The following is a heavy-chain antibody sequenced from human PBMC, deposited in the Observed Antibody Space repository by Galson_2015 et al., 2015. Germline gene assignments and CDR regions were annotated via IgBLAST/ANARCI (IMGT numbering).Heavy chain of an antibody. CDR2: FDPEDGET. J-gene: IGHJ6*03. V-gene: IGHV1-24*01. Sequence: SVKVSCKVSGYTLTELSMHWVRQAPGKGLEWMGGFDPEDGETIYAQKSQGRVTMTEDTSTDTAYMELSSLRSEDTAVYYCATESTVTTGYYYYYMDVWGKGTTVTVSS. CDR3: ATESTVTTGYYYYYMDV. D-gene: IGHD4-17*01. CDR1: GYTLTELS.